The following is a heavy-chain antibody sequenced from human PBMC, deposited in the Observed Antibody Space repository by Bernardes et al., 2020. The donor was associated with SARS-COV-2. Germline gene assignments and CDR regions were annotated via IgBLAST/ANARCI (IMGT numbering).Heavy chain of an antibody. CDR3: ARLPTFYAPGLSNFFDY. Sequence: GESLKISCQVSGYIFTNFWVGWVRQTPGKALELMGLIFPGNSDTRYRPSFQGQVTISADKSINTAYLQFNNLKASDTAIYFCARLPTFYAPGLSNFFDYWGRGTLVTVSS. CDR2: IFPGNSDT. J-gene: IGHJ4*02. D-gene: IGHD3-16*01. V-gene: IGHV5-51*01. CDR1: GYIFTNFW.